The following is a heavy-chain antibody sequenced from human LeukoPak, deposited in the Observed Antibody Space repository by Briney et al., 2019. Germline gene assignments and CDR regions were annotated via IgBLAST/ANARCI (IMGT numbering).Heavy chain of an antibody. V-gene: IGHV3-7*01. J-gene: IGHJ4*02. Sequence: PGGSLRLSCAASGFTYSPFWMSWVRQAPGKGLEWVANIKQDGSEKYYVDSVKGRFTISRDNAERSLYLQMNSLRAEDTAVYYCARGFASGDYGADWGQGTLVTVSS. CDR1: GFTYSPFW. CDR2: IKQDGSEK. D-gene: IGHD4-17*01. CDR3: ARGFASGDYGAD.